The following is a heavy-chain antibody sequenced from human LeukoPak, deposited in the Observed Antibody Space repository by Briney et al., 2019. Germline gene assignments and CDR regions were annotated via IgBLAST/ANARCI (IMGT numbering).Heavy chain of an antibody. CDR1: GITLSSHG. D-gene: IGHD6-19*01. J-gene: IGHJ4*02. V-gene: IGHV3-30*03. Sequence: GGSLRLSCEASGITLSSHGMDWVRQAPGKGLEWVAIIAADGGVKHYADSVKGRFTLSRDNSKNTLYLQMNSLSVEDTAIYYCAREATWGQWYFDHWGQGTPVTVSS. CDR2: IAADGGVK. CDR3: AREATWGQWYFDH.